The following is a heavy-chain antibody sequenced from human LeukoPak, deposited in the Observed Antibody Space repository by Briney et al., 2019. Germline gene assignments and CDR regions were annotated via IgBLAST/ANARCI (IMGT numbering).Heavy chain of an antibody. J-gene: IGHJ5*02. Sequence: GASVKVSCKASGYTFTSYYMHWVRQAPGQGLEWMGIINPSGGSTSYAQKFQGRVTMTRDMSTSTVYMELSSLRPEDTAVYYCARLYDTAEFDPWGREPWSPSPQ. CDR3: ARLYDTAEFDP. CDR2: INPSGGST. V-gene: IGHV1-46*01. D-gene: IGHD5-18*01. CDR1: GYTFTSYY.